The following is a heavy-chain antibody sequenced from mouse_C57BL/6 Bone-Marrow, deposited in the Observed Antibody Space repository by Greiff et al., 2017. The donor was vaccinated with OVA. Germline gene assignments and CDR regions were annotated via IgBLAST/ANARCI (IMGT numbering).Heavy chain of an antibody. CDR1: GFTFSDYG. CDR3: ARGDYEAMDY. J-gene: IGHJ4*01. Sequence: EVMLVESGGGLVKPGGSLKLSCAASGFTFSDYGMHWVRQAPEKGLEWVAYISSGSSTIYYADTVKGRFTISRDNAKNTLFLQMTSLRSEDTAMYYCARGDYEAMDYWGQGTSVTVPA. V-gene: IGHV5-17*01. CDR2: ISSGSSTI.